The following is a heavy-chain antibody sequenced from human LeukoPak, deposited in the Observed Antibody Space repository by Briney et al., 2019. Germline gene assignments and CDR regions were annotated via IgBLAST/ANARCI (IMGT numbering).Heavy chain of an antibody. CDR1: GFIFSSYS. Sequence: GGSLRLSCAASGFIFSSYSMNWVRQAPGKGLEWVSYISSSSSTIYYADSVKGRFTISRDNAKNSLYLQMNSLRAEDTAVYYCARTRRFTMIVVVGDVFDIWGQGTLVTVSS. CDR2: ISSSSSTI. CDR3: ARTRRFTMIVVVGDVFDI. D-gene: IGHD3-22*01. V-gene: IGHV3-48*04. J-gene: IGHJ3*02.